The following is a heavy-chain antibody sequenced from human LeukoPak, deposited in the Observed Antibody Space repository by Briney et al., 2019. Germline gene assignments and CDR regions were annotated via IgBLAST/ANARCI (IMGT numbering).Heavy chain of an antibody. CDR2: INPNSGGT. J-gene: IGHJ4*02. V-gene: IGHV1-2*02. CDR1: GYTFTGYY. D-gene: IGHD6-19*01. Sequence: ASVKVSCKASGYTFTGYYMHWVRQAPGQGLEWMGWINPNSGGTNYAQKFQGRVTMTRDTSISTAYMELSRLRSDDTAVYYCARAPGYSSGWYRLGHSPGYYFDYWGQGTLVTVSS. CDR3: ARAPGYSSGWYRLGHSPGYYFDY.